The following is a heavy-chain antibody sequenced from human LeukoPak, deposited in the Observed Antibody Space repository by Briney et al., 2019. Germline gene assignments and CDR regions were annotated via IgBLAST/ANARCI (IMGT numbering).Heavy chain of an antibody. CDR1: GYTLTELS. CDR3: ATAKDIVVVVADFGLDY. J-gene: IGHJ4*02. D-gene: IGHD2-15*01. V-gene: IGHV1-24*01. CDR2: FDPEDGET. Sequence: ASVKASCKVSGYTLTELSMHWVRQAPGKGLERMGGFDPEDGETIYAQKFQGRVTMTEDTSTDTAYMELSSLRSEDTAVYYCATAKDIVVVVADFGLDYWGQGTLVTVSS.